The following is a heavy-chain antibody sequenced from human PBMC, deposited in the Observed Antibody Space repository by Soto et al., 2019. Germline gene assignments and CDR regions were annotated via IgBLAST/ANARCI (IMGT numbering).Heavy chain of an antibody. V-gene: IGHV4-31*03. CDR2: IYYSGST. CDR3: ARAEDPGVDAFDI. J-gene: IGHJ3*02. Sequence: TSETLSLTCTVSGGSISSGGYYWSWIRQHPGKGLEWIGYIYYSGSTYYNPSLKSRVTISVDTSKNQFSLKLSSVTAADTAVYYCARAEDPGVDAFDIWGQGTMVTVSS. D-gene: IGHD2-15*01. CDR1: GGSISSGGYY.